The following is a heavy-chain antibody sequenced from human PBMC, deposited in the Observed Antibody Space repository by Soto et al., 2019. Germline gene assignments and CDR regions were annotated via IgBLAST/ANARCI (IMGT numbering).Heavy chain of an antibody. Sequence: QVQLQESGPGLVKPSETLSLTCTVSGGSISSYYWSWIRQPPGKGLEWIGYIYYSGSTNYNPSLKSRVTISVDTSKNQFSLKLSSVTAADTAVYYCARHGGSTNYFDYWGQGTLVTVSS. CDR1: GGSISSYY. D-gene: IGHD2-15*01. CDR2: IYYSGST. J-gene: IGHJ4*02. V-gene: IGHV4-59*08. CDR3: ARHGGSTNYFDY.